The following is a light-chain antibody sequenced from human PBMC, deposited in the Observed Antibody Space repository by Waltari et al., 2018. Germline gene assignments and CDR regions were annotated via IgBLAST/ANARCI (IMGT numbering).Light chain of an antibody. CDR1: QSVSVF. V-gene: IGKV1-39*01. J-gene: IGKJ5*01. CDR2: SAS. CDR3: QQSYSTPLFT. Sequence: DIQMTQSPSSLSASVGDTVTIACRVSQSVSVFINWYHQKPGRAPEVLIHSASILHSGVPSRFSGSGSGTDFILTISGLQHEDFGTYYWQQSYSTPLFTFGQGTRLDIK.